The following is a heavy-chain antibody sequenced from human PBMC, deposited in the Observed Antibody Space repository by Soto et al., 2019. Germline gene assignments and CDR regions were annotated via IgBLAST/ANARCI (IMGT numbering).Heavy chain of an antibody. V-gene: IGHV1-69*13. Sequence: SVKVSCKASGGTFSSYAISWVRQAPGQGLEWMGGIIPIFGTANYAQKFQGRVTITADESTSTAYMELSSLRSEDTAVYYCARAPGPDYYDSSGTRTYGMDVWGQGTTVTVSS. CDR3: ARAPGPDYYDSSGTRTYGMDV. J-gene: IGHJ6*02. D-gene: IGHD3-22*01. CDR1: GGTFSSYA. CDR2: IIPIFGTA.